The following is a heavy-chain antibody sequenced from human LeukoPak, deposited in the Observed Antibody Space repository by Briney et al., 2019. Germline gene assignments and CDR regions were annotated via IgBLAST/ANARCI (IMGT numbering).Heavy chain of an antibody. CDR2: IRSKAYGGTT. J-gene: IGHJ4*02. Sequence: GGSLRLSCTASGFTFGDYAMSWFRQAPGKGLEWVGFIRSKAYGGTTEYAASVKGRFTISRDDSKSIAYLQMNGLKTEDTAVYYCTRAYSGSYEYFDYWGQGTLVTVSS. V-gene: IGHV3-49*03. D-gene: IGHD1-26*01. CDR3: TRAYSGSYEYFDY. CDR1: GFTFGDYA.